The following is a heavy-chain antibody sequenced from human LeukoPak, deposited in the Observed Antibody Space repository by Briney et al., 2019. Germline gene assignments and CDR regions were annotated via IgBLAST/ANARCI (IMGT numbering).Heavy chain of an antibody. J-gene: IGHJ5*02. D-gene: IGHD1-26*01. CDR2: MNPKSGGT. CDR3: ARAGGRSWFDP. V-gene: IGHV1-2*02. Sequence: DASVKVSCKASGYTFSDSYIHWVRQPPGQGLEWMGSMNPKSGGTKYAQKFQGRVSMTRDTSISTAYMELASLTSDDTAVYYCARAGGRSWFDPWGQGTLVTVSS. CDR1: GYTFSDSY.